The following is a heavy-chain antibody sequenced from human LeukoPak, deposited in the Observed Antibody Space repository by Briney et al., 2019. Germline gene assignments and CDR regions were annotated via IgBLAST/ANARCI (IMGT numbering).Heavy chain of an antibody. J-gene: IGHJ3*02. V-gene: IGHV3-33*01. D-gene: IGHD3-16*01. CDR2: IWYDGSNK. CDR3: AREMGAGDAFDI. CDR1: GFTFSSYG. Sequence: GGSLRLSCAASGFTFSSYGMHWVRQAPGKGLEWVAVIWYDGSNKYYADSVKGRFTISRDNSKNTLYLQMNSLRAEDTAVYYCAREMGAGDAFDIWGQGTIVTVSS.